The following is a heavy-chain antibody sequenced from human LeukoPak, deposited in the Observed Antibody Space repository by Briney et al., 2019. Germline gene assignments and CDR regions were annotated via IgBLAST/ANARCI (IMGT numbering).Heavy chain of an antibody. CDR1: GYTFTGYY. D-gene: IGHD3-3*01. Sequence: ASVKVSCKASGYTFTGYYMHWVRQAPGQGLEWMGWMNPNSGNTGYAQKFQGRVTMTRNTSISTAYMELSSLRSEDTAVYYCARGFTYYDFWSGYGMDVWGQGTTVTVSS. V-gene: IGHV1-8*02. CDR2: MNPNSGNT. CDR3: ARGFTYYDFWSGYGMDV. J-gene: IGHJ6*02.